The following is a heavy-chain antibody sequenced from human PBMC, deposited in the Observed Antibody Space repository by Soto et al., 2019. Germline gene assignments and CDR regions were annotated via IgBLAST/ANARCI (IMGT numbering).Heavy chain of an antibody. D-gene: IGHD3-10*01. CDR1: GYTFTTYG. CDR2: TSAHNGNT. CDR3: ARGWCGELLFDY. V-gene: IGHV1-18*01. J-gene: IGHJ4*02. Sequence: ASVKVSCKTSGYTFTTYGISWVRQAPGQGLEWMGWTSAHNGNTNYAQKLQGRVTMTTDTSTSTAYMELRGLRSDDTAVYYCARGWCGELLFDYWGQGTLVTVSS.